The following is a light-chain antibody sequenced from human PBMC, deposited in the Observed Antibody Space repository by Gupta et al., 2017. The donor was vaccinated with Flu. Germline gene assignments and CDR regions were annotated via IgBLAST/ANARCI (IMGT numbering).Light chain of an antibody. CDR3: AAWDDSLNGYV. V-gene: IGLV1-36*01. CDR1: SSNIGNNA. J-gene: IGLJ1*01. CDR2: YDD. Sequence: QSVLTQPPSVSEAPRQRVTIPCSGSSSNIGNNAVHWYQQLPGKAPKLLIYYDDLLPSGVSDRFSGSKSGTSASLAISGLQSEDEADYHCAAWDDSLNGYVFGTGTKVTVL.